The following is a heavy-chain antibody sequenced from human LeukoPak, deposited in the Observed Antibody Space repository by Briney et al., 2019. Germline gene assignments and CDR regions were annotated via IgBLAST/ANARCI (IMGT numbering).Heavy chain of an antibody. Sequence: ASVKVSCKASGYTFTSYGISWVRQAPGQGLEWMGWISAYNGNTNYAQKLQGRVTMTTDTSTSTAYMELRSLRSDDTAVYYCARDRALYGQWLPPEDYWGQGTLVTVSS. CDR2: ISAYNGNT. CDR1: GYTFTSYG. J-gene: IGHJ4*02. CDR3: ARDRALYGQWLPPEDY. D-gene: IGHD6-19*01. V-gene: IGHV1-18*01.